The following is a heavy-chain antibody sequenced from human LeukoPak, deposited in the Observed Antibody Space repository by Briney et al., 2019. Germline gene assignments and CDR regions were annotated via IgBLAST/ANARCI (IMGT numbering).Heavy chain of an antibody. CDR2: LSVGGGDT. CDR1: GFTLSSYS. V-gene: IGHV3-23*01. D-gene: IGHD3-16*01. CDR3: ARDYTEGITWYYYFDY. Sequence: GGSLRLSCAASGFTLSSYSMSWVRQAAGKGLEWVAALSVGGGDTYYADSVKGRFTISRDISKSTLYLQMSGLRAEDTATYYCARDYTEGITWYYYFDYWGQGTLVSVSS. J-gene: IGHJ4*02.